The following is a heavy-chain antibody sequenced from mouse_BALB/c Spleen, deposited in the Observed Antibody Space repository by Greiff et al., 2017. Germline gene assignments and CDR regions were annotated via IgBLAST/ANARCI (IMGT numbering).Heavy chain of an antibody. CDR1: GFTFTDYY. J-gene: IGHJ2*01. CDR2: IRNKANGYTT. Sequence: EVKLVESGGGLVQPGGSLRLSCATSGFTFTDYYMSWVRQPPGKALEWLGFIRNKANGYTTEYSASVKGRFTISRDNSQSILYLQMNTLRAEDSATYYCAREGSFYCDYWGQGTTLTVSS. V-gene: IGHV7-3*02. CDR3: AREGSFYCDY.